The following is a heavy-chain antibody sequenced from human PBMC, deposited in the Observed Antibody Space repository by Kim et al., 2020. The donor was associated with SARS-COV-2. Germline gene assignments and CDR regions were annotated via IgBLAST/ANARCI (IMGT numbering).Heavy chain of an antibody. D-gene: IGHD6-19*01. CDR2: INHSGST. CDR1: GGSFSGYY. V-gene: IGHV4-34*01. J-gene: IGHJ4*02. CDR3: ARPLGGSSGWRY. Sequence: SETLSLTCAVYGGSFSGYYWSWIRQPPGKGLEWIGEINHSGSTNYNPSLKSRVTISVDTSKNQFSLKLSSVTAADTAVYYCARPLGGSSGWRYWGQGTLVTVSS.